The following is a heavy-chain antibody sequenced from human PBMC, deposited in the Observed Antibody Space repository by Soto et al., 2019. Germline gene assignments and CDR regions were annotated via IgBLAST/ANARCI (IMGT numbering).Heavy chain of an antibody. J-gene: IGHJ6*03. CDR3: AKVPPSSGSYYYYYYMDV. D-gene: IGHD1-26*01. CDR2: ISGSGGST. CDR1: GFTFSSYA. V-gene: IGHV3-23*01. Sequence: GGSLRLSCAASGFTFSSYAMSWVRQAPGKGLEWVSAISGSGGSTYYADSVKGRFTISRDNSKNTLYLQMNSLRAEDTAVYYCAKVPPSSGSYYYYYYMDVWGKGTTVTVSS.